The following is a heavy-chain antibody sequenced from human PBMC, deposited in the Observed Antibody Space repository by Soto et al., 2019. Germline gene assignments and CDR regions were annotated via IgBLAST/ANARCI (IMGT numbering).Heavy chain of an antibody. Sequence: QVQLVESGGGVVQPGTSLRLSCVASGFTFSKYAIHWVRQAPGKGLQWVAFISYDGSNKYYADSVKGRFTISRDNSISTVYVEMNSLRADDTATYYCARDVRGWYDSSGFVYWGQGTLVTVSS. CDR3: ARDVRGWYDSSGFVY. CDR2: ISYDGSNK. V-gene: IGHV3-30-3*01. D-gene: IGHD3-22*01. J-gene: IGHJ4*02. CDR1: GFTFSKYA.